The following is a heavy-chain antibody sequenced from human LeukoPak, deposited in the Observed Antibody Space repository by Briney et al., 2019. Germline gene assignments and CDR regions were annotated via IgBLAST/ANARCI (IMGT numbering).Heavy chain of an antibody. CDR3: ASFPTVGDTATDEAFDI. CDR1: GYTFTGYY. CDR2: IIPIFGTA. Sequence: GASVKVSCKASGYTFTGYYMHWVRQAPGQGLEWMGGIIPIFGTANYAQKFQGRVTITADESTSTAYMELSSLRSEDTAVYYCASFPTVGDTATDEAFDIWGQGTMVTVSS. D-gene: IGHD5-18*01. J-gene: IGHJ3*02. V-gene: IGHV1-69*13.